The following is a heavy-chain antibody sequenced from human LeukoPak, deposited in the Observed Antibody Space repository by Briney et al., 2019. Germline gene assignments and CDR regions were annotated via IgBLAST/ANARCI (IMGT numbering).Heavy chain of an antibody. CDR3: ATSPIQLWAFDM. D-gene: IGHD5-18*01. Sequence: GRSLRLSCPTSGFNFHSHWMNWVRQAPGKGPEWVANIKQDGSGKYYVDSVKGRFTISRDNAKNSLYLQMNSLRVEGTAIYYCATSPIQLWAFDMWGRGTMVTVSS. CDR1: GFNFHSHW. V-gene: IGHV3-7*01. CDR2: IKQDGSGK. J-gene: IGHJ3*02.